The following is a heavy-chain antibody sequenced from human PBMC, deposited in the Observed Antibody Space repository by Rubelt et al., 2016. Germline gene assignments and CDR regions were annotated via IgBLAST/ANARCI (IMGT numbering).Heavy chain of an antibody. CDR2: ISYDGSKK. J-gene: IGHJ2*01. CDR1: GFTFSSYA. V-gene: IGHV3-30-3*01. Sequence: QLVESGGGVVQPGKSLRLSCAASGFTFSSYAMHWVRQAPGKGLEWVAVISYDGSKKNYADSVKGRFTISRDNSKNTLYLQINSLRAEDTAVYYCAKDRKKYFDLWGRGTLVTVSS. CDR3: AKDRKKYFDL.